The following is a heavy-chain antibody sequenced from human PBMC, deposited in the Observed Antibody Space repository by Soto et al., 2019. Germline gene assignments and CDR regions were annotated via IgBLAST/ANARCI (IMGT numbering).Heavy chain of an antibody. CDR2: IYYSGST. J-gene: IGHJ4*02. CDR1: GGSISSSSYY. V-gene: IGHV4-39*01. Sequence: SETLSLTCTVSGGSISSSSYYWGWIRQPPGKGLEWIGSIYYSGSTYYNPSLKSRVTISVDTSKNQFSLKLSSVTAADTAVYYCAVQWQDYWGQGTLVTVSS. D-gene: IGHD5-12*01. CDR3: AVQWQDY.